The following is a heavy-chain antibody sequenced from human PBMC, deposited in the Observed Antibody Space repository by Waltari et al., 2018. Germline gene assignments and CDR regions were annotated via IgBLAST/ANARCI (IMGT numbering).Heavy chain of an antibody. CDR1: SGSISIPNYF. D-gene: IGHD1-1*01. J-gene: IGHJ4*02. Sequence: QVQLQESGLGLVKPSQTLTLTCTVSSGSISIPNYFWSWIRQAPGKRLEWIGRVSYRGITYYHPSLESRVTMSVDTSKTQFSLNLNSVTAADAAIYYCARTTFVRYFDYWGQGTLVTVSS. CDR3: ARTTFVRYFDY. CDR2: VSYRGIT. V-gene: IGHV4-30-4*01.